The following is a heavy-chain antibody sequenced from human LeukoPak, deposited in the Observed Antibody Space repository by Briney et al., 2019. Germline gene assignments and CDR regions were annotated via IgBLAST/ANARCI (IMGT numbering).Heavy chain of an antibody. CDR2: ISYDGSNK. V-gene: IGHV3-30-3*01. D-gene: IGHD5-12*01. Sequence: GRSLRLSCAASGFTFSSYAMHWVRQAPGKGLEWVAVISYDGSNKYYADSVKGRFTISRDNSKNTLYLQMNSLRAEDTAVYYCAREGVSGYDRDYYYYYYGMDVWGQGTTVTVSS. J-gene: IGHJ6*02. CDR1: GFTFSSYA. CDR3: AREGVSGYDRDYYYYYYGMDV.